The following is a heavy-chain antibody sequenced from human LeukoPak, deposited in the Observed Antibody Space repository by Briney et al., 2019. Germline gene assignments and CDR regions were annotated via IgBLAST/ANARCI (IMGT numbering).Heavy chain of an antibody. CDR1: GFTFSSYS. CDR3: ARGSGYLDY. D-gene: IGHD3-3*01. CDR2: ISSSSRYI. Sequence: GGSLRLSCAASGFTFSSYSMNWVRQAPGKGLEWVSCISSSSRYINYADSVKGRFTISRDNAKNSLYLQMNSLRAEDTAVYYCARGSGYLDYWGQGTLVTVSS. V-gene: IGHV3-21*01. J-gene: IGHJ4*02.